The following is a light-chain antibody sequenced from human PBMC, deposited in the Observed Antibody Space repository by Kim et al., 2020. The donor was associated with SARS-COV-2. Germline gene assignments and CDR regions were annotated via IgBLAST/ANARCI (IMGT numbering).Light chain of an antibody. V-gene: IGLV3-1*01. Sequence: VSPGQTASITCSGDKLGDKYACWYQQKPGQSPVLVIYQDSKRPSGIPERFSGSNSGNTATLTISGTQAMDEAVYYCQAWDSSPQGVFGGGTKVTVL. J-gene: IGLJ3*02. CDR1: KLGDKY. CDR3: QAWDSSPQGV. CDR2: QDS.